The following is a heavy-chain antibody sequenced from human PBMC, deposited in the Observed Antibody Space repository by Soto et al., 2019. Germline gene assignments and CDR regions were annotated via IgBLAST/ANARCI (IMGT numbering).Heavy chain of an antibody. V-gene: IGHV1-69*12. CDR2: IIPIFGTA. CDR3: ARVGRYSSGYSHGIEYFQH. J-gene: IGHJ1*01. Sequence: QVQLVQSGAEVKKPGSSVKVSCKASGGTFSSYAISWVRQAPGQGLEWMGGIIPIFGTANYAQKFQGRVTITADESTRTAYMELSSLRSEDTAVYYCARVGRYSSGYSHGIEYFQHWGQGTLVTVSS. D-gene: IGHD3-22*01. CDR1: GGTFSSYA.